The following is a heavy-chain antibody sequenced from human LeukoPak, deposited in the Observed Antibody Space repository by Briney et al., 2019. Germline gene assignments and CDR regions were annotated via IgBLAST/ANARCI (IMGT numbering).Heavy chain of an antibody. CDR2: FFRDAVT. CDR3: VTETWND. D-gene: IGHD1-1*01. Sequence: GLDLVSSFFRDAVTSYAASVKGLFTISRDISKNTVYFQMNSLRPDDTAMYYCVTETWNDWGQGPLVTVSS. J-gene: IGHJ4*02. V-gene: IGHV3-53*01.